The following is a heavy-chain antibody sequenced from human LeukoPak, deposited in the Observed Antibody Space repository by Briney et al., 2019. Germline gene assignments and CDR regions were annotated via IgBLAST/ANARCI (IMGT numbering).Heavy chain of an antibody. CDR3: ASFPPSEQETFDY. Sequence: SETLSLTCTVSGGSISSYYWSWIRQPPGKGLEWIGYIYYSGSTNYNPSLKSRVTISVDTSKNQFSLKLSSVTAADTAVYYCASFPPSEQETFDYWGQGTLVTVSS. J-gene: IGHJ4*02. D-gene: IGHD6-13*01. CDR2: IYYSGST. V-gene: IGHV4-59*08. CDR1: GGSISSYY.